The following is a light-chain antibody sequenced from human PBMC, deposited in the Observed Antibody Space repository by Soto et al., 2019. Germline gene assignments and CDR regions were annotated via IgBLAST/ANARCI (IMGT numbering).Light chain of an antibody. CDR2: DVS. J-gene: IGLJ3*02. CDR1: SSGVGGHNY. CDR3: SSYTTSSTLAV. V-gene: IGLV2-14*01. Sequence: QSALTQPASVSGSPGQSITISCTGTSSGVGGHNYVSWYQQHPGKAPKLMIYDVSNRPSGVSNRFSGSKSGNTASLTISGLQAEDESDYYCSSYTTSSTLAVFGGGTKVTVL.